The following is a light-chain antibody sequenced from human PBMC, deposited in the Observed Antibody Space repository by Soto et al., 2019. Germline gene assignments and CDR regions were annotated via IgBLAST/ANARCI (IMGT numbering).Light chain of an antibody. V-gene: IGKV3-20*01. CDR1: QTVSSIY. CDR2: NGS. J-gene: IGKJ1*01. CDR3: QQYHSSLWT. Sequence: EIVLTQSPGTLSLSPGERATLSCRASQTVSSIYLAWYQQKPGQAPRLLIYNGSSRATGIPDRFSGSGSGTDFTLTISRLEPEDFGVYDCQQYHSSLWTFGQGTKVDIK.